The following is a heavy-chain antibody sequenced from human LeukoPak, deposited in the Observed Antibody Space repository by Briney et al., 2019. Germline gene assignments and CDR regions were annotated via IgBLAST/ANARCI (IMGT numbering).Heavy chain of an antibody. Sequence: GSSVKVSCKASGDTFNNYIITWVRQAPGQGLEWMGGVIPLFNTRNYAQKFQGRVTISTDESTHTSYMELRSLRSGDTAVYYCARVDRSYFYMDVWGKGTTVTVSS. J-gene: IGHJ6*03. V-gene: IGHV1-69*05. CDR2: VIPLFNTR. CDR1: GDTFNNYI. CDR3: ARVDRSYFYMDV.